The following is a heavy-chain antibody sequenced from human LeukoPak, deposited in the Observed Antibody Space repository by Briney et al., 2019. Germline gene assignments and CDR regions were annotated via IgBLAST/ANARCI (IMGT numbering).Heavy chain of an antibody. CDR1: GGTFSSYA. J-gene: IGHJ3*02. CDR2: INTNTGNP. CDR3: AISVYGSGSYRDAFDI. Sequence: ASVKVSCKASGGTFSSYAINWVRQAPGQGLEWMGWINTNTGNPTYAQGFTGRFVFSLDTSVSTAYLQISSLKAEDTAVYYCAISVYGSGSYRDAFDIWGQGTMVTVSS. V-gene: IGHV7-4-1*02. D-gene: IGHD3-10*01.